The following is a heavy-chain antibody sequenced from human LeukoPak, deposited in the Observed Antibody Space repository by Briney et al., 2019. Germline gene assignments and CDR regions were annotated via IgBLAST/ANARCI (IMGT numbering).Heavy chain of an antibody. CDR1: GYTFTGYY. CDR2: INPSSGGT. J-gene: IGHJ4*02. CDR3: ARDFGQDYSYYDY. D-gene: IGHD5-18*01. V-gene: IGHV1-2*02. Sequence: ASVKVSCKASGYTFTGYYMHWVRQAPGQGLEWMGWINPSSGGTNYAQKFQGRVTMTRDTSISTAYMELSRLRSDDTAVYYCARDFGQDYSYYDYWGQGTLVTVSS.